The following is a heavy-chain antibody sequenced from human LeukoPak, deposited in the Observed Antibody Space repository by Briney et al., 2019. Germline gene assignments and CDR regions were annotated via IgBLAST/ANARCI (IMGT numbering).Heavy chain of an antibody. V-gene: IGHV3-53*01. CDR3: ARDSPYCGGDCAYYYMDV. CDR2: IYSGGST. D-gene: IGHD2-21*02. Sequence: GGSLRPSCAASGFTVSSNYMSWVRQAPGKGLEWVSVIYSGGSTYYADSVKGRFTISRDNSKNTLYLQMNSLRAEDTAVYYCARDSPYCGGDCAYYYMDVWGKGTTVTVSS. J-gene: IGHJ6*03. CDR1: GFTVSSNY.